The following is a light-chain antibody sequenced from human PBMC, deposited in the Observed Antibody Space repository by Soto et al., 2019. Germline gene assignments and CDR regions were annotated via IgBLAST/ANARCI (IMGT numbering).Light chain of an antibody. CDR2: EVN. V-gene: IGLV2-14*01. CDR3: STYTTSNTYV. Sequence: SALTQPASVSGSPGQSITFSCTGTSSDIGVYNYVSWYQQHPGKAPKLMIYEVNNRPSGVSNRFSGSKSGNTASLTISGLQAEDEADYYCSTYTTSNTYVFGTGTKGTVL. CDR1: SSDIGVYNY. J-gene: IGLJ1*01.